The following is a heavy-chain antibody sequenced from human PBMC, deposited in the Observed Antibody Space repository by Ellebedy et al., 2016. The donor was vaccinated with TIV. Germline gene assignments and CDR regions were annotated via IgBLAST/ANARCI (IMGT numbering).Heavy chain of an antibody. V-gene: IGHV3-30-3*01. CDR3: ARGSDYYDSSGYYPRDWFDP. J-gene: IGHJ5*02. D-gene: IGHD3-22*01. CDR2: ISYDGSNK. Sequence: GESLKISXAASGFTFSSYAMHWVRQAPGKGLEWVAVISYDGSNKYYADSVKGRFTISRDNSKNTLYLQMNSLRAEDTAVYYCARGSDYYDSSGYYPRDWFDPWGQGTLVTVSS. CDR1: GFTFSSYA.